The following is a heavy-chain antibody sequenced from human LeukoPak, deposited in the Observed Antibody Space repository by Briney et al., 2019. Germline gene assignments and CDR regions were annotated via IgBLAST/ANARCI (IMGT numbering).Heavy chain of an antibody. V-gene: IGHV1-24*01. D-gene: IGHD6-13*01. CDR3: ARMTSSSWYDYFDY. J-gene: IGHJ4*02. Sequence: ASVKVSCKVSGYTLTELSMHWVRQAPGKGLEWMGGFDPEDGETIYAQKLQGRVTMTTDTSTSTAYMELRSLRSDDTAVYYCARMTSSSWYDYFDYWGQGTLVTVSS. CDR1: GYTLTELS. CDR2: FDPEDGET.